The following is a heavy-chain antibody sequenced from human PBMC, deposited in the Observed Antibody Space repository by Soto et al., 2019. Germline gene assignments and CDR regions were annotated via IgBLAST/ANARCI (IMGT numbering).Heavy chain of an antibody. Sequence: EVQLLESGGGLVQPGGSLRLSCAASGFTFSSYAMSWVRQAPGKGLEWVSAISGSGGSTYYADSVKGRFTISRDNSKKTVYLEMNSLRAEDTAVYYWAKINMGRGGFFPTYFDYWGQGTLVTVSS. V-gene: IGHV3-23*01. CDR3: AKINMGRGGFFPTYFDY. CDR1: GFTFSSYA. D-gene: IGHD3-10*01. J-gene: IGHJ4*02. CDR2: ISGSGGST.